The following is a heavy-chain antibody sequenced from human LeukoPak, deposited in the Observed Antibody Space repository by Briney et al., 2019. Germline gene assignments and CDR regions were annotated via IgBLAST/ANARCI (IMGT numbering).Heavy chain of an antibody. D-gene: IGHD2-15*01. CDR3: ASDSYSPEYFQH. J-gene: IGHJ1*01. CDR2: IYSGGNT. Sequence: EYVSVIYSGGNTFYAASVKGRFTISRDNSKNTLYLQMKSLRAEDTAVYYCASDSYSPEYFQHWGQGTLVTVSS. V-gene: IGHV3-66*01.